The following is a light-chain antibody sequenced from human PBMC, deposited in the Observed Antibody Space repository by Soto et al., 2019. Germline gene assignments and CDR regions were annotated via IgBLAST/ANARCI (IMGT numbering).Light chain of an antibody. J-gene: IGKJ5*01. CDR2: GAS. CDR1: QSVSNNY. V-gene: IGKV3D-20*02. Sequence: EIVLTQSPGTLSLSPGERATLSCRASQSVSNNYLAWYQQKPGQAPRLLIYGASTRATGIPARFSGSGSGTDFTLTTSRLETQDFAVYYCQQRSNWPPITFGQGTRLEIK. CDR3: QQRSNWPPIT.